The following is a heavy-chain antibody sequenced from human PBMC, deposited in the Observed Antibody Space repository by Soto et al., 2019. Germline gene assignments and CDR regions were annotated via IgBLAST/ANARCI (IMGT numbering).Heavy chain of an antibody. Sequence: QALLEQSGPEVKKPGDSVRISCWLYDSVFVTSVITWLRQAPGQGLEWMGWISANDGGTLSALQFTYILVMSTDPMRNMAYLQLWDVTSDDSAVYFCARGGGRHLRPLETWGHATPVTVSS. V-gene: IGHV1-18*01. J-gene: IGHJ4*01. D-gene: IGHD3-16*01. CDR2: ISANDGGT. CDR1: DSVFVTSV. CDR3: ARGGGRHLRPLET.